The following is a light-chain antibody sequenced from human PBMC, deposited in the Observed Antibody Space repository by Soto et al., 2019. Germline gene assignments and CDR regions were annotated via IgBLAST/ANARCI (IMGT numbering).Light chain of an antibody. Sequence: DIQMTQSPSSLSASVGDRVTITCQASQDITMYLNWYQQKPGKAPKLLIYDASNLQTGVPSRFSGSGYGTDFTFTISSLQPEDIATYYCQQLNEFVTFGPGTKVNI. J-gene: IGKJ3*01. CDR1: QDITMY. CDR3: QQLNEFVT. CDR2: DAS. V-gene: IGKV1-33*01.